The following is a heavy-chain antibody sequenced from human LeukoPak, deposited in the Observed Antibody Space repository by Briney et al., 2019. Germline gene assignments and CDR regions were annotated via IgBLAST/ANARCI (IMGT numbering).Heavy chain of an antibody. Sequence: ASVKVSCKASGYTFTGYFIHWVRQAPGQGLEWMGWINPNSGGTNYAQKFQGRVTMTRDTSISTAYMELSRLRSDATAVYSCARDESYDSSGYPFDYWGQGTLVTVSS. V-gene: IGHV1-2*02. CDR1: GYTFTGYF. CDR2: INPNSGGT. J-gene: IGHJ4*02. CDR3: ARDESYDSSGYPFDY. D-gene: IGHD3-22*01.